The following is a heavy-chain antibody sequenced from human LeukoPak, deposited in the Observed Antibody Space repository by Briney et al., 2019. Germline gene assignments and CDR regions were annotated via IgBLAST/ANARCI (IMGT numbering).Heavy chain of an antibody. CDR3: AKRVPYSSSSVYFDS. D-gene: IGHD6-6*01. Sequence: GGSLRLSCAASGFTFSSYGLSWVRQPPGKGLEWVSAISDSGSDTYYADSVKGRFTISKDNCKNTLYLQMNSLRAEDTAVYYCAKRVPYSSSSVYFDSWGQGTLVTVSS. CDR2: ISDSGSDT. V-gene: IGHV3-23*01. CDR1: GFTFSSYG. J-gene: IGHJ4*02.